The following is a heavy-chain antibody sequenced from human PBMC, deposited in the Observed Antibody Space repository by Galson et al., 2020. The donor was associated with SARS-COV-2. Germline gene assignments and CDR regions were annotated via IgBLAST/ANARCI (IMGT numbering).Heavy chain of an antibody. V-gene: IGHV2-5*02. J-gene: IGHJ4*02. D-gene: IGHD4-17*01. Sequence: SGPTLVKPTQTLTLTCTFSGFSLTTIGVGVGWIRQPPGKAPEWLALIYWDDDKRYSPSLKSRLTITKDTSKNQVVLTLTNMDPVDTATYYCTHSTTDSYFDYWGQGTLVTVSS. CDR3: THSTTDSYFDY. CDR2: IYWDDDK. CDR1: GFSLTTIGVG.